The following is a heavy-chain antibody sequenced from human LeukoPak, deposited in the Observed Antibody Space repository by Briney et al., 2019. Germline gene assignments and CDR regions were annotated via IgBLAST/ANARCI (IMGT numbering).Heavy chain of an antibody. Sequence: GGSLRLSCAASGFTFSSYWMHWVRQAPGKGLEWVAVISYDGSNKYYADSVKGRFTISRDNSKNTLYLQMNSLRAEDTAVYYCAKASLFRDYSNGWFDPWGQGTLVTVSS. CDR1: GFTFSSYW. CDR3: AKASLFRDYSNGWFDP. CDR2: ISYDGSNK. V-gene: IGHV3-30*18. J-gene: IGHJ5*02. D-gene: IGHD4-11*01.